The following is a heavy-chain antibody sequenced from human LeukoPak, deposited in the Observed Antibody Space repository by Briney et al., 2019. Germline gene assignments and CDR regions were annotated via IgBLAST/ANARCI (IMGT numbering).Heavy chain of an antibody. V-gene: IGHV1-18*01. Sequence: ASVKVSCKASGHTFTSYGISWVRQAPGQGLEWMGWISAYNGNTNYAQKLQGRVTMTTDTSTSTAYMELRSLRSDDTAVYYCARDSGGYSYGEFDYWGQGTLVTVSS. J-gene: IGHJ4*02. D-gene: IGHD5-18*01. CDR3: ARDSGGYSYGEFDY. CDR2: ISAYNGNT. CDR1: GHTFTSYG.